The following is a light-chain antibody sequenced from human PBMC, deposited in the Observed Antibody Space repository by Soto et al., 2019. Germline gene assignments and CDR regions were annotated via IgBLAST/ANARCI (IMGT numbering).Light chain of an antibody. V-gene: IGKV4-1*01. CDR2: WAS. J-gene: IGKJ4*01. CDR3: QQYYTTSPT. Sequence: DIVMTQSPDSLAVSLGERATINCKSSQSVLYSPNNKNYLGWYQQKAGQPPKLLISWASTRESGVPDRFSGSGSGTDFTLTISNLQAEDVAVYYCQQYYTTSPTFGGGTKVDIK. CDR1: QSVLYSPNNKNY.